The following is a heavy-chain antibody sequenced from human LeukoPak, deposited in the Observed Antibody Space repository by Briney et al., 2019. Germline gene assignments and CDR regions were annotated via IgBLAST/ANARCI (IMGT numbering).Heavy chain of an antibody. CDR3: ARDGDIVVVVAATNPLYFDY. CDR2: ISAYNGNT. Sequence: ASVKVSCKASGYTFTSYGISWVRQAPGKGLEWMGWISAYNGNTNYAQKLQGRVTMTTDTSTSTAYMELRSLRSDDTAVYYCARDGDIVVVVAATNPLYFDYWGQGTLVTVSS. D-gene: IGHD2-15*01. V-gene: IGHV1-18*04. CDR1: GYTFTSYG. J-gene: IGHJ4*02.